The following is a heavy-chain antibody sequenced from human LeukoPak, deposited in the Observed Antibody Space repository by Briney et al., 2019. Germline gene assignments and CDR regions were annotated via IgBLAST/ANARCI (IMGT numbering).Heavy chain of an antibody. D-gene: IGHD3-10*01. J-gene: IGHJ4*02. Sequence: GRSLRLSCAASGFSVNNNYMDWVRESPGQGLEWVSTIANFGNTDYADSVKVRFSISRDSSKNTAYLQMNSLRAEDRAMYFCAGGTYYGSGSRPGYLDYWGLGTLVTVSS. CDR2: IANFGNT. CDR3: AGGTYYGSGSRPGYLDY. V-gene: IGHV3-53*01. CDR1: GFSVNNNY.